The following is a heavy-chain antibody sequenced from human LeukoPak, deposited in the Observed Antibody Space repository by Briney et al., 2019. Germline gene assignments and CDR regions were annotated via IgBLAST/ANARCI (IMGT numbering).Heavy chain of an antibody. CDR1: GGSISSYY. D-gene: IGHD5-24*01. Sequence: NPSETLSLTCTVSGGSISSYYWSWIRQPPGKGLEWIGYIYYSGSTNYNPSLKSRVTISVDTSKNQCSLKLSSVTAADTAVYYCASGEMATITALDYWGQGTLVTVSS. V-gene: IGHV4-59*01. CDR3: ASGEMATITALDY. J-gene: IGHJ4*02. CDR2: IYYSGST.